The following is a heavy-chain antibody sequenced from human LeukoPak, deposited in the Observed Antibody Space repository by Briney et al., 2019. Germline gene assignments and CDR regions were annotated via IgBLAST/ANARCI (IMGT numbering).Heavy chain of an antibody. J-gene: IGHJ4*02. CDR1: GFTFSSYS. V-gene: IGHV3-21*01. CDR3: ASVGGWPIYY. Sequence: PGGSLRLSCAASGFTFSSYSMNWVRQAPGKGLEWVSSISSSSSYIYYADSVKGRFTISRDNAKNSLYLQINSLRAEDTAVYYCASVGGWPIYYWGQGTLVTVSS. CDR2: ISSSSSYI. D-gene: IGHD6-19*01.